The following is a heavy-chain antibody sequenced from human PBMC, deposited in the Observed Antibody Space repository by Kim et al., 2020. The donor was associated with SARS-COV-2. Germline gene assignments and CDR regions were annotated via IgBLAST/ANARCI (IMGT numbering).Heavy chain of an antibody. CDR2: ISGFGAST. D-gene: IGHD1-1*01. CDR1: GFTFNTYA. CDR3: ATGRRDAYNLAVYFDY. Sequence: GGSLRLSCAASGFTFNTYAMTWVRQAPGKGLEWVSGISGFGASTYYGDSVKGRFTISRDNSKNTLYLQMNSLRAEDTALYYCATGRRDAYNLAVYFDYWG. V-gene: IGHV3-23*01. J-gene: IGHJ4*01.